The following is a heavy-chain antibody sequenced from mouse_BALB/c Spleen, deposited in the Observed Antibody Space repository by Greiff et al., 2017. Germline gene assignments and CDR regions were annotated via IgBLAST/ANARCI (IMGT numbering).Heavy chain of an antibody. Sequence: EVQGVESGGGLVKPGGSLKLSCAASGFAFSSYDMSWVRQTPEKRLEWVAYISSGGGSTYYPDTVKGRFTISRDNAKNTLYLQMSSLKSEDTAMYYCARPRYDYDLYYFDYWGQGTTLTVSS. D-gene: IGHD2-4*01. V-gene: IGHV5-12-1*01. J-gene: IGHJ2*01. CDR3: ARPRYDYDLYYFDY. CDR2: ISSGGGST. CDR1: GFAFSSYD.